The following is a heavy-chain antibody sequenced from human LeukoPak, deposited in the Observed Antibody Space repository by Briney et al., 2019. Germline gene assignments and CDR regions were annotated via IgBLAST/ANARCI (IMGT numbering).Heavy chain of an antibody. CDR3: ARDFRDDFLSGYPFDP. CDR1: GGSISSGDYY. CDR2: IYYSGST. Sequence: SETLSLTCTVSGGSISSGDYYWSWIRQPPGKGLEWIGYIYYSGSTYYNPSLKSRVTISVDTSKNQFSLKLSSVTAADTAVYYCARDFRDDFLSGYPFDPWGQGTLVTVSS. V-gene: IGHV4-30-4*08. J-gene: IGHJ5*02. D-gene: IGHD3-3*01.